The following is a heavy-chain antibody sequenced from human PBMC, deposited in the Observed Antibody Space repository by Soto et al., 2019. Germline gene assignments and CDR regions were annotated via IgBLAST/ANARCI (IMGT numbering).Heavy chain of an antibody. J-gene: IGHJ6*02. CDR2: ISSGSGTT. CDR3: AKIGTYLRMDV. CDR1: GFTFSSYS. D-gene: IGHD3-10*01. V-gene: IGHV3-48*01. Sequence: EVQLVESGGGLVQPGGSLRLSCAVSGFTFSSYSMNWVRQAPGKGLEWVSYISSGSGTTYYADSVKGRFSISRDNANNSLYLQMNSLRVEDTDVYYCAKIGTYLRMDVWGQGTTVTVSS.